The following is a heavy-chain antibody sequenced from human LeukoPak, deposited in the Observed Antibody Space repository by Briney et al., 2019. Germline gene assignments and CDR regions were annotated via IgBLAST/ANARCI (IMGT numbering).Heavy chain of an antibody. CDR3: ARAQSGTYAFDI. CDR1: GGSIGTYY. D-gene: IGHD1-1*01. CDR2: IYYGVST. Sequence: PSETLSLTCTVSGGSIGTYYWNWARQSPGKGLEWIGYIYYGVSTGYNPSLKSRVTISVDTSENQLSLKLSSVTPADTAVYYCARAQSGTYAFDIWGQGTMVTVSS. J-gene: IGHJ3*02. V-gene: IGHV4-59*01.